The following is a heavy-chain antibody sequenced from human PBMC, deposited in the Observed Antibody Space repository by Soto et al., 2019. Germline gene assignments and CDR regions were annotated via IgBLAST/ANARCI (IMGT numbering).Heavy chain of an antibody. Sequence: QVQLVQSGAEVKKPGASVKVSCKASGYTFIRYDMHWVRQAPREGLEWMGIISPSGGRTTYAQKLQGRDTKTRDASSVTVYMELTSLTSEDEGVDHRASVGASGSRDYWGPGTVVPAS. CDR2: ISPSGGRT. D-gene: IGHD6-13*01. CDR1: GYTFIRYD. J-gene: IGHJ4*02. CDR3: ASVGASGSRDY. V-gene: IGHV1-46*04.